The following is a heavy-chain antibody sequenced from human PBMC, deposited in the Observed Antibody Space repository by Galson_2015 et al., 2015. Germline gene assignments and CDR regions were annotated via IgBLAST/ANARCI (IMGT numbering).Heavy chain of an antibody. V-gene: IGHV3-23*01. CDR3: AKTQGGLGDSYHI. J-gene: IGHJ3*02. Sequence: SLRLSCAASGFTFGYYDMGWVRQAPGKGLEWISVISATDSSKHYADSVKGRFTVSRDNLKNTLTLHMNSLRADDTAIYFCAKTQGGLGDSYHIWGQGTMVTVSS. CDR1: GFTFGYYD. D-gene: IGHD3-16*01. CDR2: ISATDSSK.